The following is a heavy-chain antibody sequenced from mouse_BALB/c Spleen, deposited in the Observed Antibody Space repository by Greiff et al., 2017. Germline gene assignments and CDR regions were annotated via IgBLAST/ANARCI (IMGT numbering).Heavy chain of an antibody. Sequence: DVKLVESGGGLVQPGGSRKLSCAASGFTFSSFGMHWVRQAPEKGLEWVAYISSGSSTIYYADTVKGRFTISRDNPKNTLFLQMTSLRSGDTAMYNCARGGRSYVPYAMDYWGQGTSVTVSS. CDR3: ARGGRSYVPYAMDY. J-gene: IGHJ4*01. CDR2: ISSGSSTI. CDR1: GFTFSSFG. D-gene: IGHD1-1*01. V-gene: IGHV5-17*02.